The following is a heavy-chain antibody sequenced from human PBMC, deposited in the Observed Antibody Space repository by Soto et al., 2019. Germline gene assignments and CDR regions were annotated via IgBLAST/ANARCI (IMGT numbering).Heavy chain of an antibody. J-gene: IGHJ3*02. Sequence: EVQLVESGGGLVQPGGSLRLSCAASGFTFSSYSMNWVRQAPGKGLEWVSYISSSSSTIYYADSVKGRFTISRDNAKSSLYLQMNSLRDEDTAVYYCARSVGRYCSSTSCYTSDAFDIWGQGTMVTVSS. CDR3: ARSVGRYCSSTSCYTSDAFDI. CDR2: ISSSSSTI. V-gene: IGHV3-48*02. D-gene: IGHD2-2*02. CDR1: GFTFSSYS.